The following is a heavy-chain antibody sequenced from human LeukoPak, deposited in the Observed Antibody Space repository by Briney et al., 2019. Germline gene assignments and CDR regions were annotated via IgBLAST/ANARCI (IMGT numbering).Heavy chain of an antibody. CDR2: ISGGGGST. CDR1: GFIFGDYV. D-gene: IGHD2-21*01. CDR3: ARSFRFPPFDY. J-gene: IGHJ4*02. Sequence: GGSLRLSCAASGFIFGDYVMSWVRQAPGKGLEWVSGISGGGGSTYYADSVKGRFTISRDNSKNTLYLQMNSLRAEDTAVYYCARSFRFPPFDYWGQGTLVTVSS. V-gene: IGHV3-23*01.